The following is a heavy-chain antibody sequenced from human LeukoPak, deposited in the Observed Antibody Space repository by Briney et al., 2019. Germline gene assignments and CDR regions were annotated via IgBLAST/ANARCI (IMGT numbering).Heavy chain of an antibody. V-gene: IGHV1-69*05. CDR2: IIRIFGTA. CDR3: ARVDTAMVIDY. D-gene: IGHD5-18*01. Sequence: GASVKLSCKASGGTFSSYAISWVRQAPGQGLEWMGRIIRIFGTAKYAQKFQGRVTITTDESTSTAYMELSSLRSEDTAVYYCARVDTAMVIDYWGQGTLVTVAS. CDR1: GGTFSSYA. J-gene: IGHJ4*02.